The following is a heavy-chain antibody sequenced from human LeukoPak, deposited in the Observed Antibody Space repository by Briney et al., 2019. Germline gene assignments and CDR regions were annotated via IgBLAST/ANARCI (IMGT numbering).Heavy chain of an antibody. D-gene: IGHD1-26*01. CDR2: ISYDGSNK. V-gene: IGHV3-30*18. CDR3: AKPEFSDSGSYYFDY. CDR1: GFTFSSYA. J-gene: IGHJ4*02. Sequence: PGGSLRLSCAASGFTFSSYAMHWVRQAPGKGLEWVAVISYDGSNKYYADSVKGRFTISRDNSKNTLYLQMNSLRAEDTAMYYCAKPEFSDSGSYYFDYWGQGTLVTVSS.